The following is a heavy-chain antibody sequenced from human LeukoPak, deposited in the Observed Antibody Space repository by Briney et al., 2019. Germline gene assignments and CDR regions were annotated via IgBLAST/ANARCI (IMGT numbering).Heavy chain of an antibody. CDR1: GFTFSSYA. J-gene: IGHJ4*02. CDR2: ISSNGGST. D-gene: IGHD3-16*02. V-gene: IGHV3-23*01. CDR3: AKGGTGYDYVWGSYRSYYFDY. Sequence: PGGSLRLSCAASGFTFSSYAMSWVRQAPGKGLEYVSAISSNGGSTYYADSVKGRFTISRDNSKNTLYLQMNSLRAEDTAVYYCAKGGTGYDYVWGSYRSYYFDYWGQGTLVTVSS.